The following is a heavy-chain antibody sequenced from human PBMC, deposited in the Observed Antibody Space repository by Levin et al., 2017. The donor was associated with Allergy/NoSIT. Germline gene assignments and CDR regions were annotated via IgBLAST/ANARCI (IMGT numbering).Heavy chain of an antibody. V-gene: IGHV1-2*02. J-gene: IGHJ6*03. D-gene: IGHD4-17*01. Sequence: ASVKVSCKASGYTFTGYYMHWVRQAPGQGLEWMGWINPNSGGTNYAQKFQGRVTMTRDTSISTAYMELSRLRSDDTAVYYCARDLDYGDYAAYVDVWGKGTTVTVSS. CDR3: ARDLDYGDYAAYVDV. CDR2: INPNSGGT. CDR1: GYTFTGYY.